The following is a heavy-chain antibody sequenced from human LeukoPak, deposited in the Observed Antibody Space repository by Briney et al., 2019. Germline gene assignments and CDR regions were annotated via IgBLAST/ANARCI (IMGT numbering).Heavy chain of an antibody. Sequence: NASETLSLTCTVSGGSISSYYWSWIREPPGKGLEGIGYIYYSGSTNYNPSLKSRVTISVDTSKNQFSLKLSSVTAADTAVYYCARVERDGSSWLTGGDNAFDIWGQGTMVTVSS. V-gene: IGHV4-59*01. D-gene: IGHD6-13*01. CDR3: ARVERDGSSWLTGGDNAFDI. CDR2: IYYSGST. J-gene: IGHJ3*02. CDR1: GGSISSYY.